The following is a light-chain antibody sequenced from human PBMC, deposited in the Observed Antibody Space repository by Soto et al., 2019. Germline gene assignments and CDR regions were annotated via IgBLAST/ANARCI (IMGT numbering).Light chain of an antibody. CDR2: GAS. J-gene: IGKJ1*01. CDR3: QQYNNWPPMT. CDR1: QSVSSN. V-gene: IGKV3-15*01. Sequence: EIVMTQSPATLSVSPGGRATLSCRASQSVSSNLAWYQQKPGQAPRLLIYGASTRATGIPARFSGSGSGTKFTLTISSLQSEDFAVYYCQQYNNWPPMTFGQGTKVDIK.